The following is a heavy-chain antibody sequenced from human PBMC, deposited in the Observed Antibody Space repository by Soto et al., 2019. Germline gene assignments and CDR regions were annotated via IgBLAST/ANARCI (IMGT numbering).Heavy chain of an antibody. CDR3: ARRGKITVVAATHGAFDI. V-gene: IGHV4-31*03. CDR2: IYYSGST. J-gene: IGHJ3*02. Sequence: QVQLQESGPGLVKPSQTLSLTCTVSGGSISSGGYYWSWIRQHPGKGLEWIGYIYYSGSTYYNPSLKSRVTISVDTSKNQFSVKLSSVTAADTAVYYCARRGKITVVAATHGAFDIWGQGTMVTVSS. CDR1: GGSISSGGYY. D-gene: IGHD2-15*01.